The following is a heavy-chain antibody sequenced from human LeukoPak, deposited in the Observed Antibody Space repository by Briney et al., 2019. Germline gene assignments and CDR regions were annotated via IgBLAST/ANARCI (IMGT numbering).Heavy chain of an antibody. V-gene: IGHV4-34*01. CDR1: GGSFRGYY. CDR3: ARGGFRHYYDSSGYYDY. J-gene: IGHJ4*02. CDR2: INHSGST. D-gene: IGHD3-22*01. Sequence: PSETLSLTCAVYGGSFRGYYWSWIRQPPGKGLEWIGEINHSGSTNYNPSLKSRVTISVDTSKNQFSLKLSSVTAADTAVYYCARGGFRHYYDSSGYYDYWGQGTLVTVSS.